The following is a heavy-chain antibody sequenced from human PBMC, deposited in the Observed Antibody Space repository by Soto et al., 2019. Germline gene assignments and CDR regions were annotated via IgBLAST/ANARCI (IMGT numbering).Heavy chain of an antibody. CDR2: IYYSGST. CDR1: GGSISRYY. CDR3: ARALQSIAARPYYFAY. Sequence: SETLSLTCTVSGGSISRYYWSWIRQPPGKGLEWIGYIYYSGSTNYNPSLKSRVTISVDTSKNQFSLKLSSVTAADTAVYYCARALQSIAARPYYFAYWGQGTLVTVSS. V-gene: IGHV4-59*01. D-gene: IGHD6-6*01. J-gene: IGHJ4*02.